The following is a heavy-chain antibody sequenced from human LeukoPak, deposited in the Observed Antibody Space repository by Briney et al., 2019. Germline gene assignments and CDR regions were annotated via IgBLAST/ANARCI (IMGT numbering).Heavy chain of an antibody. J-gene: IGHJ4*02. CDR1: GFTFDDYA. CDR3: AKGDSGWYGGYFDY. CDR2: ISWNSGSI. D-gene: IGHD6-19*01. V-gene: IGHV3-9*01. Sequence: GGSLRLSCAASGFTFDDYAMHWVRQAPGKGLEWVSGISWNSGSIGYADSVKGRFTISRDNAKNSLYLQMNSLRAEDTALYYCAKGDSGWYGGYFDYWGQGTLVTVSS.